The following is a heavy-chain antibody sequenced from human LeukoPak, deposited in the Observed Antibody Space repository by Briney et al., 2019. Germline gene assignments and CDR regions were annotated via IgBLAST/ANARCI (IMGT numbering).Heavy chain of an antibody. CDR1: GFTFSSRDW. CDR2: IKQDGSEK. D-gene: IGHD2-21*01. CDR3: AKDPGGDNWFDP. Sequence: GGSLRLSCVASGFTFSSRDWMTWVRQAPGKGLEWVANIKQDGSEKNYVDSVKGRFTISRDNSKNTLYLQMNSLRAEDTAVYYCAKDPGGDNWFDPWGQGTLVTVSS. J-gene: IGHJ5*02. V-gene: IGHV3-7*01.